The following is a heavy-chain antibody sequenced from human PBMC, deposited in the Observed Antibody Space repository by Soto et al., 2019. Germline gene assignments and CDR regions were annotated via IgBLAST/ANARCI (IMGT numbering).Heavy chain of an antibody. J-gene: IGHJ6*02. CDR3: ARDDNSNYYYYGMDV. Sequence: QVQLVQSGAEVKKPGASVKVSCKASGYTFTSYGISWVRQAPGQGLEWMGWISAYNGNTNYAQKLQGRVTMTTDTFTSTAYMELRSLRSDDTAVYYCARDDNSNYYYYGMDVWGQGTTVTVSS. CDR2: ISAYNGNT. V-gene: IGHV1-18*01. D-gene: IGHD3-22*01. CDR1: GYTFTSYG.